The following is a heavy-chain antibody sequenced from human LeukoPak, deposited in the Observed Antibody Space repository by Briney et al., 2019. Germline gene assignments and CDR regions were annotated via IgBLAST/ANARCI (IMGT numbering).Heavy chain of an antibody. CDR3: ARDPRDGYNDPPEYYFDY. J-gene: IGHJ4*02. CDR1: GFTFSSYA. V-gene: IGHV3-30*04. D-gene: IGHD5-24*01. CDR2: ISYDGSNK. Sequence: AGGSLRLSCAASGFTFSSYAMHWVCQAPGKGLEWVAVISYDGSNKYYADSVKGRFTISRDNSKNTLYLQMNSLRAEDTAVYYCARDPRDGYNDPPEYYFDYWGQGTLVTVSS.